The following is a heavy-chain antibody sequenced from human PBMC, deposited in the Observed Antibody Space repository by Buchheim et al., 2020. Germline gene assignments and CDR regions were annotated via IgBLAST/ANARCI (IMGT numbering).Heavy chain of an antibody. CDR1: GFIFKNYA. CDR2: VSGSGGTT. CDR3: AKREYSISSGQFDY. V-gene: IGHV3-23*01. Sequence: EVHLLESGGGLVQPGGSLRLSCGASGFIFKNYAMSWVRQAPGKGLEWVSGVSGSGGTTHHADSVKGRFTISRDNSQNTLYLQMSSLRVEDTAVYYCAKREYSISSGQFDYWGQGTL. J-gene: IGHJ4*02. D-gene: IGHD6-6*01.